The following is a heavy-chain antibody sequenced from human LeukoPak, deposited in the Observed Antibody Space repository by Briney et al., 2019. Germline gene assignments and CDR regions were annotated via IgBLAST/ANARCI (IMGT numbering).Heavy chain of an antibody. CDR2: IYPDGGT. Sequence: GGSLRLSCAASGFTVSNTYMNWVRQAPGKGLEWVSVIYPDGGTHYADSVKGRFTISRDSSKNTLYLQMDSLRVEDTAVYYCAMGHYRNSTGWGQGSLVTVSS. D-gene: IGHD1/OR15-1a*01. CDR3: AMGHYRNSTG. CDR1: GFTVSNTY. J-gene: IGHJ1*01. V-gene: IGHV3-66*01.